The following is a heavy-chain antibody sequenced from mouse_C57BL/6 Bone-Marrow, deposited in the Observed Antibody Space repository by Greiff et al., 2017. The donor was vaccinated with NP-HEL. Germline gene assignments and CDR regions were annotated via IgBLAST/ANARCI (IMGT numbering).Heavy chain of an antibody. CDR3: ARRVYDYDVDAMDY. CDR2: ISSGGSYT. Sequence: EVKLVESGGDLVKPGGSLKLSCAASGFTFSSYGMSWVRQTPDKRLEWVATISSGGSYTYYPDRVKGRFTISRDNAKNTLYLQMSSLKSEDTAMYYCARRVYDYDVDAMDYWGQGTSVTVSS. D-gene: IGHD2-4*01. CDR1: GFTFSSYG. V-gene: IGHV5-6*02. J-gene: IGHJ4*01.